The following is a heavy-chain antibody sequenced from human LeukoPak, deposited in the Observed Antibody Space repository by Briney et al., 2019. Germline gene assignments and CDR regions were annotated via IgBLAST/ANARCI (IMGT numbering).Heavy chain of an antibody. Sequence: GGSLRLSCTTSGFTFTDYWMTWGRHAPREGLGWVSNINQDGSKKFYVDSVKGRFTISRDNDKNALYLQMNNLRAEDTGVYFCARGQTLTFWGQGTLVSASS. J-gene: IGHJ4*02. CDR1: GFTFTDYW. V-gene: IGHV3-7*01. CDR3: ARGQTLTF. CDR2: INQDGSKK.